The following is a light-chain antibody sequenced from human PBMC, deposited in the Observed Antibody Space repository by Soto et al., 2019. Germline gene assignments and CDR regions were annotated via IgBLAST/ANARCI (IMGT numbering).Light chain of an antibody. V-gene: IGLV2-8*01. CDR1: SSDVGAYKY. J-gene: IGLJ3*02. Sequence: QSALTQPPSASGSPGQSVTISCTGTSSDVGAYKYVSWYQQYPGKAPKLMIYEVSKRPSGVPDRFSGSKSGNTASLTVSGRQAEDEADDYCTSYVGSDIWVFGGGTKVTVL. CDR3: TSYVGSDIWV. CDR2: EVS.